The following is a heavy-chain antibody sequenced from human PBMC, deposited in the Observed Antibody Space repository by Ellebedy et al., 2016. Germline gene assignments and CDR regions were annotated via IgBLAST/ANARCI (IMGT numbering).Heavy chain of an antibody. CDR2: ISSYTGNT. CDR1: GDAFANYG. D-gene: IGHD1-14*01. Sequence: ASVKVSXXASGDAFANYGVSWVRQAPGQGLEWMGWISSYTGNTNYAQNLQGRLTVTIDTSTATAYMELRSLRSEDTAVYYCFAGFQNWFNPWGQGTLVTVSS. CDR3: FAGFQNWFNP. J-gene: IGHJ5*02. V-gene: IGHV1-18*01.